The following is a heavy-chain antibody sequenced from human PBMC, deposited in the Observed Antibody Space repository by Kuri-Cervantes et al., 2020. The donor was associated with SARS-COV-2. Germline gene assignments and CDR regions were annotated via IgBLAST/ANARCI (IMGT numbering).Heavy chain of an antibody. Sequence: SVKVSCKASGGTFSSYAISWVRQAPGQGLEWMGGIIPIFGTANYAQKFQGRVTITADESTSTAYMELSSLRSEDTAVYYCARRPWGYDYIWGSYRYPVEEGEYYFDYWGQGTLVTVSS. V-gene: IGHV1-69*13. CDR1: GGTFSSYA. CDR2: IIPIFGTA. CDR3: ARRPWGYDYIWGSYRYPVEEGEYYFDY. D-gene: IGHD3-16*02. J-gene: IGHJ4*02.